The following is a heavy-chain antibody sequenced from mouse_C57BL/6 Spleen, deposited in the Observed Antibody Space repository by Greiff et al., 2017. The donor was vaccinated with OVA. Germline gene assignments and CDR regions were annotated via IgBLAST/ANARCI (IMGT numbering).Heavy chain of an antibody. J-gene: IGHJ2*01. D-gene: IGHD2-5*01. V-gene: IGHV7-3*01. CDR1: GFTFTDYY. CDR2: IRNKANGYTT. CDR3: ARYGSNYNLDY. Sequence: EVMLVESGGGLVQPGGSLSLSCAASGFTFTDYYMSWVRQPPGKALEWLGFIRNKANGYTTEYSASVKGRFTISRDNSQSILYLQMNALRAEDSATYYCARYGSNYNLDYWGQGTTLTVSS.